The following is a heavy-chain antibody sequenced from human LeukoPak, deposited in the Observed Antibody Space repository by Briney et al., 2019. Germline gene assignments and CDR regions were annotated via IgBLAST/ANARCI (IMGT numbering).Heavy chain of an antibody. D-gene: IGHD3-22*01. Sequence: ASVKVSCKASGYTFTGYYMHWVRQAPGQGLEWMGRINPNSGGTNYAQKFQGRVTMTRDMSISTAHMELSRLRSDDTAVYYRARDPVYYDSSGYNDAFDIWGQGTMVTVSS. CDR2: INPNSGGT. CDR3: ARDPVYYDSSGYNDAFDI. V-gene: IGHV1-2*06. CDR1: GYTFTGYY. J-gene: IGHJ3*02.